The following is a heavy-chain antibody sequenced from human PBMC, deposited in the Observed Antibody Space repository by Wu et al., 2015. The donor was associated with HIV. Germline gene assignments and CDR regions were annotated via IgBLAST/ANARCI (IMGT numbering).Heavy chain of an antibody. CDR1: GSNLSKLS. D-gene: IGHD2-21*01. V-gene: IGHV1-24*01. J-gene: IGHJ5*02. CDR3: VTNLIVNPGYNWFDP. CDR2: FVPEDDET. Sequence: QLVQSGAEMKRPGASVKVSCKLSGSNLSKLSIHWVRQAPGKGLEWMGGFVPEDDETIYAQRFQGRVIMTEDTSTDTAYMQLSSLRSEDTAVYYCVTNLIVNPGYNWFDPWGRGTLVTVSS.